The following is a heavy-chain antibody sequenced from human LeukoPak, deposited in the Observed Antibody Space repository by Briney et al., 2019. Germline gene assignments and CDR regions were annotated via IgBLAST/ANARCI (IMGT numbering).Heavy chain of an antibody. CDR2: IYHSGST. J-gene: IGHJ4*02. CDR1: GYSISSGYY. V-gene: IGHV4-38-2*02. CDR3: ARGHCSSGDCLSFDY. D-gene: IGHD2-21*02. Sequence: SETLSLTCSVSGYSISSGYYWGWIRQPPGKGLEWIGSIYHSGSTYYNPSLKSRVTISVDTSKNQFSLMLSSVTAGDAAVYYCARGHCSSGDCLSFDYWGQGAPVTVSS.